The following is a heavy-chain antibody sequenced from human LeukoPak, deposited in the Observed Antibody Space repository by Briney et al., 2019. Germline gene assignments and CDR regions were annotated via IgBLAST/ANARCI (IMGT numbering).Heavy chain of an antibody. D-gene: IGHD3-3*01. J-gene: IGHJ5*02. CDR1: GGSISSYY. CDR3: ARGLHVWSGYYRGGYRFDP. Sequence: SETLSLTCTVSGGSISSYYWSWIRQPPGEGLEWFGYIYYSGSTNFHPSLKGRVTISVGKPQNQFSFKLSSVTAADTAVYYCARGLHVWSGYYRGGYRFDPWGQGTLVTVSS. V-gene: IGHV4-59*01. CDR2: IYYSGST.